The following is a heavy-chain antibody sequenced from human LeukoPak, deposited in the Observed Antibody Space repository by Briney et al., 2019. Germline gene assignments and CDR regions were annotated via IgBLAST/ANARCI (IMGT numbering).Heavy chain of an antibody. Sequence: GASAKVSCKASGYTFTGYYMHWVRQAPGQGLEWMGWINPNSGGTNYAQKFQGRVTMTRDTSISTAYMELSRLRSDDTAVYYCARDPESGYYDSSGYYSEGAFDIWGQGAMVTVSS. D-gene: IGHD3-22*01. V-gene: IGHV1-2*02. CDR2: INPNSGGT. J-gene: IGHJ3*02. CDR1: GYTFTGYY. CDR3: ARDPESGYYDSSGYYSEGAFDI.